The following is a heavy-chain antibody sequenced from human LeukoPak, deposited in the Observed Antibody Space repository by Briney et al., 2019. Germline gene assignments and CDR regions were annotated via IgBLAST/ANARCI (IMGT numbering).Heavy chain of an antibody. CDR3: AREMYYYDSSGYQMAEYFQH. CDR1: GDSVSSNSAA. Sequence: SQTLSLTCAISGDSVSSNSAAWNWIRQSPSRGLEWVGRTYYRSKWYNDYAVSVKSRITINPDTSKNQFSLQLNSVTPEDTAVYDCAREMYYYDSSGYQMAEYFQHWGQGTLVTVSS. V-gene: IGHV6-1*01. J-gene: IGHJ1*01. CDR2: TYYRSKWYN. D-gene: IGHD3-22*01.